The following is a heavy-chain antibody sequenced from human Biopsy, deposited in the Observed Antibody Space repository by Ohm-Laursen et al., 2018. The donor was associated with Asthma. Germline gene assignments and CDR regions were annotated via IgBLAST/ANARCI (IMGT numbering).Heavy chain of an antibody. CDR2: IYCDDYN. CDR1: GFSLRTPGLG. V-gene: IGHV2-5*02. J-gene: IGHJ5*02. D-gene: IGHD6-13*01. Sequence: TQTLTLTCSFSGFSLRTPGLGVGWTRQSPGKSLEWLAPIYCDDYNLFKPPLKRRLTITKDASKNQVVLAMIKMDPDDSGTYYCASSQDSGFDGHSTSWFDPWGQGTLVTVSS. CDR3: ASSQDSGFDGHSTSWFDP.